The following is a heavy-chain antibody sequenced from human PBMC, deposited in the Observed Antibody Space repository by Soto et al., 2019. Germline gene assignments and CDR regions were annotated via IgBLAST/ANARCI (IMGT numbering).Heavy chain of an antibody. CDR1: AGRIRRHS. D-gene: IGHD3-3*01. CDR2: IIPIFGTA. V-gene: IGHV1-69*01. Sequence: SAKVTCQACAGRIRRHSICWLRQANVQRLESMGGIIPIFGTANYAQKFQGRVTITADESTSTAYMELSSLRSGDTAVYYCAKYGSGYYTPNYYYYYGMDVWGQGKTVNLSS. CDR3: AKYGSGYYTPNYYYYYGMDV. J-gene: IGHJ6*02.